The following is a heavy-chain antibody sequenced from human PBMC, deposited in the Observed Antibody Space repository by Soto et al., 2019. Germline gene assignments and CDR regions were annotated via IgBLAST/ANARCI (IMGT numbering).Heavy chain of an antibody. CDR3: ARDNGMAGSFDP. V-gene: IGHV3-48*02. Sequence: QLVESGGGLVQPGGSLRLSCAASGFAFSTYSMNWVRQAPGKGLEWVSYISFSSTTIFYVDSVRGRFTISRDNAKNSLYLQMNTLRDEDTAVYYCARDNGMAGSFDPWGQGTLVTVSS. CDR2: ISFSSTTI. D-gene: IGHD2-8*01. CDR1: GFAFSTYS. J-gene: IGHJ5*02.